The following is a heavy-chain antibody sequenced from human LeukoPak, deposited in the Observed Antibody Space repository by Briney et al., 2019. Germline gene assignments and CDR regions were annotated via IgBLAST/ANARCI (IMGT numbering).Heavy chain of an antibody. CDR3: AKSSGVTDF. J-gene: IGHJ4*02. V-gene: IGHV3-23*01. CDR1: GFTFSNYA. Sequence: GGSLRLSCAASGFTFSNYALQWVRQPPGKGLEWVSAIGGSGANTYYADSVRGRFTVSRDNSKNTLYLHMNSLRADDTAVYYCAKSSGVTDFWGQGTLVTVSS. CDR2: IGGSGANT. D-gene: IGHD3-22*01.